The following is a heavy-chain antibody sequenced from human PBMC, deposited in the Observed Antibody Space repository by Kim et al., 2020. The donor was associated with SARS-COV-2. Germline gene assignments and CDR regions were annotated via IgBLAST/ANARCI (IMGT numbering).Heavy chain of an antibody. D-gene: IGHD3-22*01. CDR1: GFTFSSYA. CDR2: ISGSGGST. J-gene: IGHJ5*02. Sequence: GGSLRLSCAASGFTFSSYAMSWVRQAPGKGLEWVSAISGSGGSTYYADSVKGRFTISRDNSKNTLYLQMNSLRAEDTAVYYCASDYDSSGYISPWGQGTLVTVSS. CDR3: ASDYDSSGYISP. V-gene: IGHV3-23*01.